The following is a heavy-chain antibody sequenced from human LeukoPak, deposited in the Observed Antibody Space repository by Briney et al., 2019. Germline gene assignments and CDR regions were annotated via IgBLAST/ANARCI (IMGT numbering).Heavy chain of an antibody. Sequence: GASVKVSCKASGYTFTSYGISWVRQAPGQGLEWMGWISAYNGNTNYAQKLQGRVTMTTDTSTSTAYMELRSLRSGDTAVYYCARSEYSSSSGSNYYYYYYMDVWGKGTTVTVSS. CDR2: ISAYNGNT. CDR3: ARSEYSSSSGSNYYYYYYMDV. CDR1: GYTFTSYG. V-gene: IGHV1-18*01. J-gene: IGHJ6*03. D-gene: IGHD6-6*01.